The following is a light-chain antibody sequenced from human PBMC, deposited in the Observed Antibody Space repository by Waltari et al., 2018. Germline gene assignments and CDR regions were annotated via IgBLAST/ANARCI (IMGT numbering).Light chain of an antibody. Sequence: EIVLTQSPGTLSLSPGERATLSCRASQSVSSSYLAWYQQKPGQAPRLLIYGASSRATGIPDRFSGIGSWTDFTLTSSRLEPEDFAVYYCQQYGSSPTTFGQGTKVEIK. CDR1: QSVSSSY. CDR2: GAS. J-gene: IGKJ1*01. CDR3: QQYGSSPTT. V-gene: IGKV3-20*01.